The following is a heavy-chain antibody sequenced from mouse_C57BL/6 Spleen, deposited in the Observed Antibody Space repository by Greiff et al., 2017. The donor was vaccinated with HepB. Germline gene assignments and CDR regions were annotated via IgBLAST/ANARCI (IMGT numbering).Heavy chain of an antibody. V-gene: IGHV1-55*01. Sequence: QVQLQQPGAELVKPGASVKMSCKASGYTFTSYWITWVKQRPGQGLEWIGDIYPGSGSTNYNEKFKSKATLTVDTSSSTAYMQLSSLPSEDSAVYCCARGGYYGGGFAYWGQGTLVTVSA. CDR2: IYPGSGST. CDR3: ARGGYYGGGFAY. D-gene: IGHD1-1*01. J-gene: IGHJ3*01. CDR1: GYTFTSYW.